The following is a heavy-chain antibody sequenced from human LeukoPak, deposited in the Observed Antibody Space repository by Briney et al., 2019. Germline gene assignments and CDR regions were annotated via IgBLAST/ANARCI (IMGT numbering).Heavy chain of an antibody. Sequence: GSLRLSCSASGFIFSPYAMHWVRQAPGKGLEYVSSISSEGKTTYYADSVKGRYTISRDNSKNTLYLQMSSLRPEDTAVYYCVKDRWVDHWGQGTLVTVSS. CDR3: VKDRWVDH. J-gene: IGHJ4*02. V-gene: IGHV3-64D*06. CDR2: ISSEGKTT. D-gene: IGHD6-13*01. CDR1: GFIFSPYA.